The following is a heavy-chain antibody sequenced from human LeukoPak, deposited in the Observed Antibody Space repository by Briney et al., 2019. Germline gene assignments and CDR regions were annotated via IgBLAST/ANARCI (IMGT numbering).Heavy chain of an antibody. CDR2: INGRGGST. Sequence: GGSLRLSCAASGFTVSSNYLSWVRQAPGKGLEWVSTINGRGGSTYYADSVKGRFTISRDNSKNTLDLQMNSLRAEDTAVYYCARGVIPYIPFDYWGQGTLVTVSS. D-gene: IGHD3-10*01. J-gene: IGHJ4*02. CDR3: ARGVIPYIPFDY. CDR1: GFTVSSNY. V-gene: IGHV3-23*01.